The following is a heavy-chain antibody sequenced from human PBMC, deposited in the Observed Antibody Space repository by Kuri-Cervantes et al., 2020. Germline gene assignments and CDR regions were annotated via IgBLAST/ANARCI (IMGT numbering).Heavy chain of an antibody. J-gene: IGHJ6*02. V-gene: IGHV3-11*06. D-gene: IGHD6-13*01. CDR1: GFTFSDYY. CDR2: ISSSSSYI. CDR3: ARDYYSSSWYDYYYYYGTDV. Sequence: LSLTCAASGFTFSDYYMSWIRQAPGKGLEWVSSISSSSSYIYYADSVKGRFTISRDNAKNSLYLQMNSLRAEDTAVYYCARDYYSSSWYDYYYYYGTDVWGQGTTGTVSS.